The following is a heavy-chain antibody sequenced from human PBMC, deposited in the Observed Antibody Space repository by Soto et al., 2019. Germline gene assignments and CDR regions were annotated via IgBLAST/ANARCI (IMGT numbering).Heavy chain of an antibody. CDR2: INPKTAAT. CDR3: ARIKWGLNYYDGMDV. V-gene: IGHV1-2*02. Sequence: QVQLVHSGAEVKKSGASVKVSCKPSGYSFSDYFIQWVRQAPGQGLEWVAWINPKTAATHYAKKFQGRVCLTWDTSSTTAYMELTRLRPDDTAVYYCARIKWGLNYYDGMDVWGQGTTVIVSS. CDR1: GYSFSDYF. D-gene: IGHD1-26*01. J-gene: IGHJ6*02.